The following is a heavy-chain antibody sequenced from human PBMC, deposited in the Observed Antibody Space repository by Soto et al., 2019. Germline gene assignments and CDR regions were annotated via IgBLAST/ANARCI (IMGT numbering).Heavy chain of an antibody. CDR2: IYHTGST. J-gene: IGHJ4*02. CDR3: ARRDDFWSGYSIDY. D-gene: IGHD3-3*01. V-gene: IGHV4-30-2*01. CDR1: GGSISSSGFS. Sequence: SETLSLTCTVSGGSISSSGFSWSWIRQPPGKGLEWIGYIYHTGSTYYSPSLKSRLTMSVDTSKNQFSLKLTSVTAADTAVYYCARRDDFWSGYSIDYWGQGTLVTVSS.